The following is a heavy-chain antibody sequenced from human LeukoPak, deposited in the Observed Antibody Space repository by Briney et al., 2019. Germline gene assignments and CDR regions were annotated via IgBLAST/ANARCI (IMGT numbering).Heavy chain of an antibody. CDR2: IWYDGSNK. CDR1: GFTFSSYG. V-gene: IGHV3-33*01. CDR3: ARDKIVGARMDY. Sequence: GGSLRLSCAASGFTFSSYGMHWVRQAPGKGLEWVAVIWYDGSNKYYADSVKGRFTISRDNSKNTLYLHMSSLRAEDTAVYYCARDKIVGARMDYWGQGTLVTVSS. D-gene: IGHD1-26*01. J-gene: IGHJ4*02.